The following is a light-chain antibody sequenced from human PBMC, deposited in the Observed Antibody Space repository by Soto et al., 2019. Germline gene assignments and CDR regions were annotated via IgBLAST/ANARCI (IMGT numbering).Light chain of an antibody. CDR3: QRYDSYSRM. J-gene: IGKJ1*01. Sequence: DIQMTQSPSTLSASVGDRVTITCRASQSISSWLGWYQQKPGKVPKLLIYKASSIQSGVPARFSGSGSGTKVTLTISCLQPCDFASDYCQRYDSYSRMFGQGTKVEIK. CDR2: KAS. V-gene: IGKV1-5*03. CDR1: QSISSW.